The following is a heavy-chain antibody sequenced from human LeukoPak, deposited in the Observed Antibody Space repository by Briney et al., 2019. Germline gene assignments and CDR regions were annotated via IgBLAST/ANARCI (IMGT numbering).Heavy chain of an antibody. Sequence: SETLSLTCAVYGGSFSGYYWSWIRQPAGKGLEWIGEINHSGSTNYNPSLKSRVTISVDTSKNQFSLKLSSVTAADTAVYYCARGLGGYCAYWGQGTLVTVSS. CDR3: ARGLGGYCAY. J-gene: IGHJ4*02. CDR1: GGSFSGYY. D-gene: IGHD2-15*01. V-gene: IGHV4-34*01. CDR2: INHSGST.